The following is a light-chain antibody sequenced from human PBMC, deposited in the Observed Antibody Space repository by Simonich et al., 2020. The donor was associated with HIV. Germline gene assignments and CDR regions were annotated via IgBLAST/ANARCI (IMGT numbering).Light chain of an antibody. V-gene: IGLV2-14*03. CDR1: SSDVGGYNS. CDR3: FSYRSSSTLV. J-gene: IGLJ2*01. CDR2: NVS. Sequence: QSALTQPASVSGSPGQSITISCTGTSSDVGGYNSVSWYQQHPGKAPKLMIYNVSNRPSGVSNRFSGSKSGNTASLTISGLQAEDEADYYCFSYRSSSTLVFGGGTKLTVL.